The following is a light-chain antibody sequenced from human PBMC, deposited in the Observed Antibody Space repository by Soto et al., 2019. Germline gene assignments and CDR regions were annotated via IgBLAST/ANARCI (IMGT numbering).Light chain of an antibody. J-gene: IGLJ3*02. CDR2: DDS. CDR1: KIGVKS. CDR3: QVWESSTDHWV. Sequence: SYELTQPPSVSVAPGQTARVSCGGDKIGVKSVHWYQHQPGQAPVVVVYDDSERPSGIPERFSGSNSGNTATLTISRVEAGDEADYYCQVWESSTDHWVFGGGTKLTVL. V-gene: IGLV3-21*02.